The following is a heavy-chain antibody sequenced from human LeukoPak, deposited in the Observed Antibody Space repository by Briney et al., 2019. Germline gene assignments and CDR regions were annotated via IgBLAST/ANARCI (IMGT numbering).Heavy chain of an antibody. D-gene: IGHD3-3*01. CDR1: GYTFTSND. CDR3: ARVKIGVVIPFDS. J-gene: IGHJ4*02. Sequence: GASVKVSCKASGYTFTSNDINWVRQATGQGLEWMGWMNPNSGNTGYAQKFQGRVTITRNTSISTAYMELSSLRSEDTAVYYCARVKIGVVIPFDSWGQGTQVTVSS. V-gene: IGHV1-8*01. CDR2: MNPNSGNT.